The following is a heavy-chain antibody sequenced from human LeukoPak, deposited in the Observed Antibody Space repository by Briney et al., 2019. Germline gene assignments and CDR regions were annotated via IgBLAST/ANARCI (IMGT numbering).Heavy chain of an antibody. D-gene: IGHD1-26*01. Sequence: GGSLRLSCAASGFTFSSYAMHWVRQAPGKGLEWVAVISYDGSNKYYADSVKGRFTISKDNSKNTLYLQMNSLRAEDTAVYYCARVSGGRHAYDYWGQGTLVTVSS. CDR2: ISYDGSNK. J-gene: IGHJ4*02. V-gene: IGHV3-30-3*01. CDR3: ARVSGGRHAYDY. CDR1: GFTFSSYA.